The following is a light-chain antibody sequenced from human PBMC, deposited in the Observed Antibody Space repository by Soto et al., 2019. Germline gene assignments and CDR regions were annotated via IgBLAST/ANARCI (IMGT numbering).Light chain of an antibody. CDR1: QSLEHWDGNTY. CDR3: MEATYWRPYI. V-gene: IGKV2-30*02. Sequence: DVVMTQSPLSLPVTLGQPASISCRSSQSLEHWDGNTYLNWFQQRLSQSQGRLIYKSSNRHSGVPDRFSGSGSGTDFSMTISTAEAEDVGVYYCMEATYWRPYIFGRGTKVDIK. J-gene: IGKJ2*01. CDR2: KSS.